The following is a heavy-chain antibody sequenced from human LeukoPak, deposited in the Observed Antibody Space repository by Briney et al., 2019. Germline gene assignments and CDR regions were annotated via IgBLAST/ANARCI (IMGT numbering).Heavy chain of an antibody. CDR3: ARGMAVDY. CDR1: GGSISSGSYY. V-gene: IGHV4-61*02. J-gene: IGHJ4*02. CDR2: IYTSGST. Sequence: SETLSLTCTVSGGSISSGSYYWSWVRQPAGKGLEWIGRIYTSGSTNYNPSLKSRVTISVDTSKNQLSLKLSSVTAADTAVYYCARGMAVDYWGQGTLVTVSS. D-gene: IGHD5-24*01.